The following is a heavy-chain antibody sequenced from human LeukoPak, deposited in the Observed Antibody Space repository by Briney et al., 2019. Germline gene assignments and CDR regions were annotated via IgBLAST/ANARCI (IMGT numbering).Heavy chain of an antibody. Sequence: PSGTLSLTCTVSGGSISSYYWSWIRQPPGKGLEWIGYIYYSGSTNYNPSLKSRVTISVDTSKNQFSLKLSSVTAADTAVYYCARQRSSRIDYWGQGTLVTVSS. CDR1: GGSISSYY. J-gene: IGHJ4*02. CDR2: IYYSGST. D-gene: IGHD6-13*01. V-gene: IGHV4-59*08. CDR3: ARQRSSRIDY.